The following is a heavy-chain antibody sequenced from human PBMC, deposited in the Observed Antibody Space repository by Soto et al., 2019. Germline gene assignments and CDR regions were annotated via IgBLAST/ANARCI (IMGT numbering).Heavy chain of an antibody. CDR2: INPSGGST. Sequence: QVQLVQSGAEVKKPGASVKVSCKASGYSFTRYYMHWVRQAPGQGLEWMGIINPSGGSTTYAQKFQGRVTMTSDTSTSTVYVELSSLRSEDTAVYYCARDPSDDSSGLYYFDQWGQGTLVTVSS. V-gene: IGHV1-46*03. J-gene: IGHJ4*02. CDR3: ARDPSDDSSGLYYFDQ. CDR1: GYSFTRYY. D-gene: IGHD3-22*01.